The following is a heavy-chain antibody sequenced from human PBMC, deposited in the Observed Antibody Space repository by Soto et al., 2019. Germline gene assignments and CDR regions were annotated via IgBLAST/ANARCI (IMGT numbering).Heavy chain of an antibody. Sequence: SGPTLVKPTQTLTLTCTFSGFSLSSSGVGVGWIRQPPGKALEWLALIYWDDDRRYSPSLKSRLTITKDTSKNQVVLTMTNMDPVDTATYYCARRFSTSSFDYWGQGTLVTVSS. CDR1: GFSLSSSGVG. V-gene: IGHV2-5*02. D-gene: IGHD6-6*01. J-gene: IGHJ4*02. CDR3: ARRFSTSSFDY. CDR2: IYWDDDR.